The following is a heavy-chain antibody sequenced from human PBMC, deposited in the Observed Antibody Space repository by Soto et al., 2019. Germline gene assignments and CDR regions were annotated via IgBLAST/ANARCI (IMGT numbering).Heavy chain of an antibody. CDR1: GYTFTSYG. CDR2: ISADNGVT. Sequence: QVQLVRSGVEVKKPGASLKVSCKASGYTFTSYGITWVRQAPGQGLEWMGWISADNGVTNYAQKLQGRVTMTTDTSTTTAYMELRNLRSDDTAVYYCARRGVLPDYWGQGTLVTVSS. J-gene: IGHJ4*02. V-gene: IGHV1-18*01. D-gene: IGHD3-10*01. CDR3: ARRGVLPDY.